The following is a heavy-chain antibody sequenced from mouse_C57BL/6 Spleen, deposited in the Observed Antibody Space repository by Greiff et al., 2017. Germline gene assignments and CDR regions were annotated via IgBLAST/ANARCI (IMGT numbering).Heavy chain of an antibody. Sequence: QVQLQQSGAELVRPGTSVKMSCKASGYTFTNYWIGWAKQRPGHGLEWIGDIYPGGGYTNYNEKFKGKATLTADKSSSTAYMQFSSLTSEDSAIYYCARGGSLLFYAMDYWGQGTSVTVSS. V-gene: IGHV1-63*01. CDR2: IYPGGGYT. D-gene: IGHD1-1*01. CDR3: ARGGSLLFYAMDY. J-gene: IGHJ4*01. CDR1: GYTFTNYW.